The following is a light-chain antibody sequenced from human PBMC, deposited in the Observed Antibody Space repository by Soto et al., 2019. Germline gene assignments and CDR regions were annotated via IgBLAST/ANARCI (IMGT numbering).Light chain of an antibody. Sequence: DIQVTQSPFSLAASAGDRVTVSCRSSQNIDTFLNWYRHKPGKAPELLIFGASRLHSGVPSRFSGGGSGTEFTLNISSLQPEDFATYYCQQAYSTLALTFGGGTKVDIK. J-gene: IGKJ4*01. CDR3: QQAYSTLALT. V-gene: IGKV1-39*01. CDR2: GAS. CDR1: QNIDTF.